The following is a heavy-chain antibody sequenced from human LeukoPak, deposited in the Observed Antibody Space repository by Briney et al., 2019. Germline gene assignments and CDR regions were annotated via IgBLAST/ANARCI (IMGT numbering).Heavy chain of an antibody. CDR2: INTNTGNP. J-gene: IGHJ4*02. Sequence: ASVKVSCKASGYTFTSYAMNWVRQAPGQGLEWMGWINTNTGNPTYAQGFTGRFVFSLDTSVSTAYLQNSSLKAEDTAVYYCARDLQWLVQGYFDYWGQGTLVTVSS. CDR1: GYTFTSYA. CDR3: ARDLQWLVQGYFDY. D-gene: IGHD6-19*01. V-gene: IGHV7-4-1*02.